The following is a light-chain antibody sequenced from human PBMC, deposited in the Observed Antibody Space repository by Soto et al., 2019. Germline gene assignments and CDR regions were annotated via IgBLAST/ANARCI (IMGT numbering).Light chain of an antibody. Sequence: QSALTQPASVSGSPGQSITISCTGTSSDVGGYNYVSWYQQHPGKAPKLMIYDVSNRPSGVSNRFSGSKSGNTASLTISGLQAEDEADYYCSSYKSSSRVFGGGTKVTFL. CDR3: SSYKSSSRV. J-gene: IGLJ2*01. V-gene: IGLV2-14*01. CDR1: SSDVGGYNY. CDR2: DVS.